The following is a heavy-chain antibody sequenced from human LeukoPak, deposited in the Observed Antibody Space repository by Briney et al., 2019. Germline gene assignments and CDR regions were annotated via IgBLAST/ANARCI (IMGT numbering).Heavy chain of an antibody. V-gene: IGHV4-34*01. CDR1: GGSLSVYY. J-gene: IGHJ6*03. D-gene: IGHD6-13*01. CDR3: ARVNFGTYSSSWYKGGYYYSYMDV. Sequence: PSETLSHTCAVYGGSLSVYYWTWIRPPPAKGLEWIGEINHRGTTHSNPSLKSRVIMTVDTSKKQFSLRLSSVTAADTAVYYCARVNFGTYSSSWYKGGYYYSYMDVWGTRTTVTVSS. CDR2: INHRGTT.